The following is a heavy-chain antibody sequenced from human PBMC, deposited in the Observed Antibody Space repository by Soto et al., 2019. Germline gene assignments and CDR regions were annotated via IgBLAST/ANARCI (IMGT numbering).Heavy chain of an antibody. Sequence: GGSLRLSCAASGFTFNTYGMHWVRQIPGKGLEWVAVISENGVNKYSAESVRGRFVISRDNSKNTVELEMNSLRPEDTAIYFCARRLTKTVSALGYWGQGTLVTVSS. V-gene: IGHV3-30*03. J-gene: IGHJ4*02. D-gene: IGHD2-8*01. CDR2: ISENGVNK. CDR1: GFTFNTYG. CDR3: ARRLTKTVSALGY.